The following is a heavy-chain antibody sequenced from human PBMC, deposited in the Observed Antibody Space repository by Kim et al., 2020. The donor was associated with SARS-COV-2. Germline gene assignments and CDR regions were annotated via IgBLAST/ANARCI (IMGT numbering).Heavy chain of an antibody. CDR2: ISSSSSYI. J-gene: IGHJ4*02. V-gene: IGHV3-21*01. CDR1: GFTFSSYS. Sequence: GGSLRLSCAAFGFTFSSYSMNWVRQAPGKGLEWVSSISSSSSYIYYADSVKGRFTISRDNAKNSLYLQMNSLRAEDTAVYYCASPGGDFEYSSSSGAVGYWGQGTLVTVSS. D-gene: IGHD6-6*01. CDR3: ASPGGDFEYSSSSGAVGY.